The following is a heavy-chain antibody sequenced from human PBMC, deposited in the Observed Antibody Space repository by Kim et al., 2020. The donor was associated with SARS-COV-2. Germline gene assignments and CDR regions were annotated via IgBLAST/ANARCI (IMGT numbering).Heavy chain of an antibody. D-gene: IGHD6-13*01. Sequence: SVKVSCKASGGTFSSYAISWVRQAPGQGLEWMGGIIPIFGTANYAQKFQGRVTITADESTSTAYMELSSLRSEDTAVYFCTFALPRRSWDSFIWGDFDY. CDR3: TFALPRRSWDSFIWGDFDY. V-gene: IGHV1-69*13. CDR2: IIPIFGTA. CDR1: GGTFSSYA. J-gene: IGHJ4*01.